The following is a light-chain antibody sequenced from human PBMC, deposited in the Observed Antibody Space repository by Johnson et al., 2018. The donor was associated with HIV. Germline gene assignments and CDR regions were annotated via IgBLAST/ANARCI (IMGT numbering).Light chain of an antibody. Sequence: QSVLTQPPSVSAAPGQKVTISCSGSSSNIGSNYVSWYQQVPGTAPKLLIYDNNKRPSGIPDRFSGSKSGATATLGITGLPTGDEADYYCGTWDSSLSAGVFGTGTKVTVL. V-gene: IGLV1-51*01. CDR3: GTWDSSLSAGV. CDR1: SSNIGSNY. J-gene: IGLJ1*01. CDR2: DNN.